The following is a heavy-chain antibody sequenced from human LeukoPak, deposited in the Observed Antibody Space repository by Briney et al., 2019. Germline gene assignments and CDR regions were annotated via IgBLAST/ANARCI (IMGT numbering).Heavy chain of an antibody. CDR3: ARDVGGGPFFDY. Sequence: SETLSLTCTVSGGSISSYYWSWIRQPPGKRLEWIGHIYYSGSTNYNPSLKSRVTISVDTSKNQFSLKLSSVTAADTAVYYCARDVGGGPFFDYWGQGILVTVSS. V-gene: IGHV4-59*01. CDR1: GGSISSYY. J-gene: IGHJ4*02. CDR2: IYYSGST. D-gene: IGHD2-15*01.